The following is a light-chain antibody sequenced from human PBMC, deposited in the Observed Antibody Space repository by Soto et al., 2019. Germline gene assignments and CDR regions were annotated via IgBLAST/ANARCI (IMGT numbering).Light chain of an antibody. V-gene: IGKV3-15*01. Sequence: EIVMTQSPATLSVSPGERATLSCRASQSVSSNLAWYQQKPGQAPRLLIYETSNRATGIPASVSGSGSGTEFTLTISSLQSEDFAVYYCQQYNKWPPLTFGGGTKVEIK. CDR3: QQYNKWPPLT. CDR2: ETS. CDR1: QSVSSN. J-gene: IGKJ4*01.